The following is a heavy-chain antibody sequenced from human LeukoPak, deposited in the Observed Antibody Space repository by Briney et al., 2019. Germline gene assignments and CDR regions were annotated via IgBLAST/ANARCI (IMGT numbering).Heavy chain of an antibody. CDR3: ASNDYRDEGIDS. D-gene: IGHD4-17*01. CDR1: GFAFSRYS. Sequence: GGSLRLSCAASGFAFSRYSMNWVRQAPGKGLEWVSSISYSGPHMFYADSVRGRFTISRDNAENSLFLQMNSLRAEDTAVYFCASNDYRDEGIDSWGQGTQVTVSS. V-gene: IGHV3-21*01. CDR2: ISYSGPHM. J-gene: IGHJ4*02.